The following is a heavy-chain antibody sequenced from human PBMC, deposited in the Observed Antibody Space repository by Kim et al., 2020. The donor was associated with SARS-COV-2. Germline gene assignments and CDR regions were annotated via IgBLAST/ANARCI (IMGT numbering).Heavy chain of an antibody. CDR3: GRGDDSTGYLDY. D-gene: IGHD3-22*01. J-gene: IGHJ4*02. CDR1: GFTFKFFC. V-gene: IGHV3-33*01. CDR2: IWYDGSIE. Sequence: GGSLRLSCAASGFTFKFFCMHWVRQAPGKGLEWVAVIWYDGSIEEYADSVKGRFTISRDNSKSTLYLEMNSLRAEDTAVYFCGRGDDSTGYLDYWGEGTQVTVSS.